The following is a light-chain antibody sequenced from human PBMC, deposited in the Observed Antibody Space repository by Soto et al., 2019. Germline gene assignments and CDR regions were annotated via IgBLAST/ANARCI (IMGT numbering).Light chain of an antibody. Sequence: EIVLTQSPATLSLSPGERATLSCRASQSVSNNYLAWYQQKPGQPPRLLIYGASTRATGIPDRFSGGGSGTAFSLTISSLESEDFAVYFCQQYDSWTWTFGQGTKVDIK. V-gene: IGKV3-15*01. J-gene: IGKJ1*01. CDR1: QSVSNN. CDR2: GAS. CDR3: QQYDSWTWT.